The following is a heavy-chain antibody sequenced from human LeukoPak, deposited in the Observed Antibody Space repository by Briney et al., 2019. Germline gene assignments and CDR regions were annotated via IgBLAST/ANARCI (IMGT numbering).Heavy chain of an antibody. CDR3: ARGFSGGNDY. J-gene: IGHJ4*02. CDR1: GYTFTGYY. Sequence: HEASVEVSCTASGYTFTGYYMHWVRQAPGQGLEWMGWINPNSGGSNYAQKLQGRVTMTRDTSISTAYMELSSLRSDDTAVYYCARGFSGGNDYWGQGTLVTVSS. V-gene: IGHV1-2*02. CDR2: INPNSGGS. D-gene: IGHD2-15*01.